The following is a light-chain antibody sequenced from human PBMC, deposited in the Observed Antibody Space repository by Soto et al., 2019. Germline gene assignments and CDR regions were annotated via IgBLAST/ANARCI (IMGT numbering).Light chain of an antibody. V-gene: IGKV1-5*01. CDR2: DAS. J-gene: IGKJ2*01. Sequence: DIQMTQSPSTLSASVGDRVTITCRASQSISSWLAWYQQKPGKAPKLLIYDASSLESGVPSRFSGSGSGTGFPLPLSSPQPDDFATYYCQQYNSYSYTFGQGTKLEIK. CDR1: QSISSW. CDR3: QQYNSYSYT.